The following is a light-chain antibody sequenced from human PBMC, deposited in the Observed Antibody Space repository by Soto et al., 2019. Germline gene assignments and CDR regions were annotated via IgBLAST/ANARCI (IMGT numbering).Light chain of an antibody. J-gene: IGLJ2*01. V-gene: IGLV4-60*02. Sequence: QAVVTQSSSASASLGSSVKLTCTLSSGHSSYIIAWHQQQPGKAPRYLMKLEGSGSYNKGSGVPDRFSGSSSGADRYLTISNLQFEDEADYYCETWDSNTRVFGGGIKLTVL. CDR2: LEGSGSY. CDR1: SGHSSYI. CDR3: ETWDSNTRV.